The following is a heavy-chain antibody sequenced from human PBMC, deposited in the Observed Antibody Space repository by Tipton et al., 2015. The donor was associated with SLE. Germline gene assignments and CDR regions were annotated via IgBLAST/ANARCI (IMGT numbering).Heavy chain of an antibody. CDR2: IYHSGST. V-gene: IGHV4-38-2*01. CDR1: GYSISSGYY. Sequence: TLSLTCAVSGYSISSGYYWGWIRQPPGKGLEWIGSIYHSGSTYYNPSLKSRVTISVDTSKNQFSLKLSSVTAADTAVYYCARTYYDILTGYYKGFDYWGQGTLVTVSS. D-gene: IGHD3-9*01. CDR3: ARTYYDILTGYYKGFDY. J-gene: IGHJ4*02.